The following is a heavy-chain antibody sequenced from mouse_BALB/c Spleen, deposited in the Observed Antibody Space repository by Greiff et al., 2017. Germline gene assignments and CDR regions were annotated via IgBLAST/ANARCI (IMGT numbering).Heavy chain of an antibody. CDR2: ISSGSSTI. Sequence: EVKLVESGGGLVQPGGSRKLSCAASGFTFSSFGMHWVRQAPEKGLEWVAYISSGSSTIYYADTVKGRFTISRDNPKNTLFLQMTSLRSEDTAMYYCARIYYDPPWFAYWGQGTLVTVSA. D-gene: IGHD2-4*01. CDR3: ARIYYDPPWFAY. V-gene: IGHV5-17*02. CDR1: GFTFSSFG. J-gene: IGHJ3*01.